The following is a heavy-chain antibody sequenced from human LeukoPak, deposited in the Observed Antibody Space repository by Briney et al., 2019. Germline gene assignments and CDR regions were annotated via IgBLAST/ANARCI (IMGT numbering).Heavy chain of an antibody. V-gene: IGHV3-23*01. CDR3: AKYCSGGNCYSGLY. J-gene: IGHJ4*02. CDR2: FTSSGGIT. D-gene: IGHD2-15*01. Sequence: GGSLRLSCAASGFTFTSYAMTWVRQAPGKGLEWVSTFTSSGGITYYADSVKGRFTISRDSSKNTLFLQMNSLRAEDTAVYYCAKYCSGGNCYSGLYWGQGTLVTVSS. CDR1: GFTFTSYA.